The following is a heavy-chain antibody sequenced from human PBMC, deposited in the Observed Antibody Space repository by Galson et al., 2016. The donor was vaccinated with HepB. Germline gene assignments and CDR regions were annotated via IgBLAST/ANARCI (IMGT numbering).Heavy chain of an antibody. CDR1: GFSFGSYA. D-gene: IGHD6-19*01. CDR3: AKEGYSSGKFDAFDI. V-gene: IGHV3-30*18. Sequence: LRLSCAASGFSFGSYAMHWVRQTPAKGLEWVAVISGDGTNKYYADSVKGRFTISRGNSKSTLYLQMSSLRADDTAVYSCAKEGYSSGKFDAFDIWDQGTVVTVSS. CDR2: ISGDGTNK. J-gene: IGHJ3*02.